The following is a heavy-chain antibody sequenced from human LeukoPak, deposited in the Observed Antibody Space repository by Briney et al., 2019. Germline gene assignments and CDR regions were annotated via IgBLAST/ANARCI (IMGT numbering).Heavy chain of an antibody. J-gene: IGHJ6*03. CDR2: ISAYNGNT. CDR3: ARRIVVVVAATSSYYYYMDV. CDR1: GYTFTSYG. D-gene: IGHD2-15*01. V-gene: IGHV1-18*01. Sequence: GASVKVSCKASGYTFTSYGISWVRQAPGQGLEWMGWISAYNGNTNYAQKLQGRVTMTTDTSTSTAYMELRSLRSDDTAVYYCARRIVVVVAATSSYYYYMDVWGKGTTVTVSS.